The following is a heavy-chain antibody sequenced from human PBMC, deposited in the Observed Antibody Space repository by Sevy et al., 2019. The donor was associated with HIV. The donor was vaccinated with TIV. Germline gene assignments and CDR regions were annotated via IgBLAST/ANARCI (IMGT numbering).Heavy chain of an antibody. CDR2: IYYSGST. CDR3: ARDRRYCSSTSCYSRSYYYYGMDV. D-gene: IGHD2-2*02. V-gene: IGHV4-31*03. CDR1: GGSISSGGYY. J-gene: IGHJ6*02. Sequence: SETLSLTCTVSGGSISSGGYYWSWIRQHPGKGLEWIGYIYYSGSTYYNPSLKSRVTISVDTPKNQFSLKLSSVTAADTAVYYCARDRRYCSSTSCYSRSYYYYGMDVWGQGTTVTVSS.